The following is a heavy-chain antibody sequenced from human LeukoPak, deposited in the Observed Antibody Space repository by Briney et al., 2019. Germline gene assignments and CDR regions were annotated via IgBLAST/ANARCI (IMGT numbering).Heavy chain of an antibody. CDR2: ITGSGNII. J-gene: IGHJ4*02. Sequence: GGSLRLSRAASGFTFTSYTMNWVRQSPGKGLEGFSSITGSGNIINYADSVKGRFTISRDNSKNSLYLQLNSLTAEDTAFYYCANSYTDTWFYFDHWGQGTLVTVSS. V-gene: IGHV3-21*01. D-gene: IGHD2-2*02. CDR1: GFTFTSYT. CDR3: ANSYTDTWFYFDH.